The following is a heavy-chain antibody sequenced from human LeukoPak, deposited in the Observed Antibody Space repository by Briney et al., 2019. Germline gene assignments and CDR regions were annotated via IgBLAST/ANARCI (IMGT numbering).Heavy chain of an antibody. CDR2: MSYDGNNR. J-gene: IGHJ4*02. CDR1: GFTFSSYA. D-gene: IGHD4-17*01. V-gene: IGHV3-30*03. CDR3: ARVSDGDYGGRYYSDY. Sequence: PGRSLRLSCLASGFTFSSYAMHWVRQAPGKGLEWVAVMSYDGNNRYYTDSVKGQFTISRDNSKNTVYLQMNSLRAEDTAVYYCARVSDGDYGGRYYSDYWGQGTLVTVSS.